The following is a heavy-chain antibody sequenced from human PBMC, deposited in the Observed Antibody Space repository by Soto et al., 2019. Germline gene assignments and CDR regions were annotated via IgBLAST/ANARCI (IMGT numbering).Heavy chain of an antibody. D-gene: IGHD5-18*01. CDR2: INPSGGST. Sequence: QVQLVKSGAEVKKPGASVKVSCKASGYTFTSYYMHWVRQAPGQGLEWMGIINPSGGSTSYAQKFQGRITMTRDTSTSTVYMELSSLRSEDTAVYYCARVYPSDTRYGYVGNNWFDPWGQGTLVTVSS. V-gene: IGHV1-46*03. CDR1: GYTFTSYY. J-gene: IGHJ5*02. CDR3: ARVYPSDTRYGYVGNNWFDP.